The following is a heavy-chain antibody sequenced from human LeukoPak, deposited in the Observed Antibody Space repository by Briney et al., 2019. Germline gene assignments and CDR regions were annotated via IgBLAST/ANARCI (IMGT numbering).Heavy chain of an antibody. V-gene: IGHV3-7*01. J-gene: IGHJ4*02. CDR2: IKQDGSEK. CDR3: ARLLRYFDVNDY. Sequence: GGSLRLSCAASRFTFSDYYMTWGRQAPGRGLEWVANIKQDGSEKYYVDSVKGRFTISRDNAKNSLYLQMNSLRAEDTAVYYCARLLRYFDVNDYWGQGTLVTVSS. D-gene: IGHD3-9*01. CDR1: RFTFSDYY.